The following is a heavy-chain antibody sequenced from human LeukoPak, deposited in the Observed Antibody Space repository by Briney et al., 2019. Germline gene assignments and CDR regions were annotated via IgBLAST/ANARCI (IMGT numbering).Heavy chain of an antibody. CDR2: IYHSGST. Sequence: SETLSLTCTVSGYSISSGYYWGWIRQPPGKGLEWIGSIYHSGSTYYNPSLKSRVTISVDTSKNQFSLKLSSVTAADTAVYYCARDLTIFDGYYYYYMDVWGKGTTVTVSS. D-gene: IGHD3-3*01. CDR1: GYSISSGYY. V-gene: IGHV4-38-2*02. CDR3: ARDLTIFDGYYYYYMDV. J-gene: IGHJ6*03.